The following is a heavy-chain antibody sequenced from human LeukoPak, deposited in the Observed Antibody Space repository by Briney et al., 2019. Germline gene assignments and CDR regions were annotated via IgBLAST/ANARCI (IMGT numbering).Heavy chain of an antibody. Sequence: NSSETLSLTCAVYGGSFSGYYWSWIRQPPGKGLEWIGEINHSGSTNYNPSLKSRVTISVDTSKNQFSLKLSSVTAADTAVYYCARHRRSSGNYYYYMDVWGKGTTVTVSS. D-gene: IGHD3-22*01. CDR3: ARHRRSSGNYYYYMDV. CDR1: GGSFSGYY. J-gene: IGHJ6*03. V-gene: IGHV4-34*01. CDR2: INHSGST.